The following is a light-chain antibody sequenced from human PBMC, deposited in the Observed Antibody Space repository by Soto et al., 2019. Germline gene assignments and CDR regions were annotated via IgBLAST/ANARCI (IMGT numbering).Light chain of an antibody. CDR1: TTDSDNYDS. Sequence: YALTQPPSVSGSPGQSVTISCTATTTDSDNYDSVSWYQQAPGTAPKLIIYDVNNRPSGAPDRFSGSTSGNTASLTISGLQAEDETDYFCSLYSSNGSLIFGPGTKVTVL. V-gene: IGLV2-18*01. J-gene: IGLJ1*01. CDR2: DVN. CDR3: SLYSSNGSLI.